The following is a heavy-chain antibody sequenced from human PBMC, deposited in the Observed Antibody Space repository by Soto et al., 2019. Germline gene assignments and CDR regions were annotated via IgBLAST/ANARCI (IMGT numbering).Heavy chain of an antibody. CDR3: ASNGFGETYYYGMDV. CDR1: GGTFSSYA. CDR2: IIPIFGTA. V-gene: IGHV1-69*12. D-gene: IGHD3-10*01. J-gene: IGHJ6*02. Sequence: QVQLVQSGAAVKKPGSSVKVSCKASGGTFSSYAISWVRQAPGQGLEWMGGIIPIFGTADYAQKFQGRVTITADESTSTAYMELSSLRSEDTALYYCASNGFGETYYYGMDVWGQGTTVTVSS.